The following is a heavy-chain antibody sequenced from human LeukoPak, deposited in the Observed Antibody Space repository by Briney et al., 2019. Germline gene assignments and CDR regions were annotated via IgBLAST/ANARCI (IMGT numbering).Heavy chain of an antibody. D-gene: IGHD1-7*01. Sequence: PGGSLRLSCAPSGFTFTTYWMSWVRQAPGKGLEWLANIKPDGSEKNYVDSVRGRFTISRDNAKNSLYLEMNSLRAEDTAVYYCARGAWNYIYWGQGTLVSVSS. CDR3: ARGAWNYIY. CDR2: IKPDGSEK. J-gene: IGHJ4*02. CDR1: GFTFTTYW. V-gene: IGHV3-7*01.